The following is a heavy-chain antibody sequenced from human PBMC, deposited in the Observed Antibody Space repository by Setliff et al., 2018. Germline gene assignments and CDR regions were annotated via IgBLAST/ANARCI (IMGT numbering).Heavy chain of an antibody. CDR2: IGGRGIST. Sequence: GGSLRLSCAASGFTFGGFAMTWVRQAPGKGLEWVSGIGGRGISTYYADSVKGRFIISRDNSENTLYLQMNSLRAEDTAIYYCARSLVGATYSVYFDYWGQGALVTVSS. CDR1: GFTFGGFA. V-gene: IGHV3-23*01. D-gene: IGHD1-26*01. CDR3: ARSLVGATYSVYFDY. J-gene: IGHJ4*02.